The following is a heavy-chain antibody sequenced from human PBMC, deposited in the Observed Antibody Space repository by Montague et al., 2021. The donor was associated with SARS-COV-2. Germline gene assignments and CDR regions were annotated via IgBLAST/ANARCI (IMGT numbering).Heavy chain of an antibody. CDR2: FDPDSGGT. V-gene: IGHV1-2*06. CDR1: GYTFTGYF. D-gene: IGHD2-2*01. Sequence: SVKVSCKASGYTFTGYFLHWVRQAPGQGLKWMGRFDPDSGGTNYAQEFQDRVTMTEDTSINTVYLEVGRLTSDDTAVYYCARDPAGSILDIWGQGTMVTVSS. CDR3: ARDPAGSILDI. J-gene: IGHJ4*02.